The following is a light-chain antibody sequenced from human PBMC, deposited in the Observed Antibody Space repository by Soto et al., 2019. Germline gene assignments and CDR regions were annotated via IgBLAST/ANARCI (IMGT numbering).Light chain of an antibody. CDR2: EVT. CDR1: SSDVGGYNY. J-gene: IGLJ3*02. Sequence: QSALTQPPSASGSPGQSVTISCTGTSSDVGGYNYGSWYQQYPGRAPKLMIYEVTKRPSGVTDRFSGSKSGNTASLTVSGLQAEDEADYYCSSYAASNNFYFVFGGGTKVTVL. CDR3: SSYAASNNFYFV. V-gene: IGLV2-8*01.